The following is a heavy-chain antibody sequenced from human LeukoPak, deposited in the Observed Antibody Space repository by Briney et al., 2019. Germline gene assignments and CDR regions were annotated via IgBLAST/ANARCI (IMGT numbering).Heavy chain of an antibody. CDR2: INWNGGST. V-gene: IGHV3-20*04. CDR3: AIIAAAGTGAFDI. J-gene: IGHJ3*02. D-gene: IGHD6-13*01. CDR1: GFTFSSYA. Sequence: GGSLRLSCAASGFTFSSYAMSWVRQAPGKGLEWVSGINWNGGSTGYADSVKGRFTISRDNAKNSLYLQMNSLRAEDTAVYYCAIIAAAGTGAFDIWGQGTMVTVSS.